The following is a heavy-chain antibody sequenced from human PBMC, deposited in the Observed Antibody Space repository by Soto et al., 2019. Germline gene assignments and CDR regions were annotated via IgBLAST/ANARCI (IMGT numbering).Heavy chain of an antibody. V-gene: IGHV4-34*01. CDR3: ARGPPSAPFDY. Sequence: SETLSLTCAVYGGSFSGYYWSWIRQPPGKGLEWIGEINHSGSTNYNPSLKSRVTISVDTSKNQFSLKLSSVTAADTAVYYCARGPPSAPFDYWGQGTLVTVSS. J-gene: IGHJ4*02. CDR1: GGSFSGYY. D-gene: IGHD6-25*01. CDR2: INHSGST.